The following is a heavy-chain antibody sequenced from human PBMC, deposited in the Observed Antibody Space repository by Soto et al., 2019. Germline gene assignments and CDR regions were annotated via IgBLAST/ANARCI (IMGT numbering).Heavy chain of an antibody. CDR1: GISLSTSGVG. CDR3: ARGLATLPVFAFDV. CDR2: IYWNDDK. Sequence: QITVKGSGPTLVKPTQTLTLTCSLSGISLSTSGVGLGWIRQTPGKALEWLALIYWNDDKHYTPSLKSRLTNPQDTPQNQAVLTMTNMDPVDTATYYCARGLATLPVFAFDVWGQGTVVTVSS. D-gene: IGHD6-6*01. J-gene: IGHJ3*01. V-gene: IGHV2-5*01.